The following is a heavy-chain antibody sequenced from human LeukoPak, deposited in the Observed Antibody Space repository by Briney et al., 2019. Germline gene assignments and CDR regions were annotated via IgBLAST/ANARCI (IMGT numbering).Heavy chain of an antibody. D-gene: IGHD3-10*01. CDR3: AKTYRGLWFGSDGFDY. V-gene: IGHV3-9*01. CDR1: GFTFDDYA. J-gene: IGHJ4*02. Sequence: GGSLRLSCAASGFTFDDYAMHWVRQAPGKGLEWVSGISWNSGSIGYADSVKGRFTISRDSAKNSLYLQMNSLRAEDTALYYCAKTYRGLWFGSDGFDYWGQGTLVTVSS. CDR2: ISWNSGSI.